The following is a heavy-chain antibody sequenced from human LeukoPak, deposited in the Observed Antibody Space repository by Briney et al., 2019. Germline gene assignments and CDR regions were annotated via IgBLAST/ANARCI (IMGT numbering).Heavy chain of an antibody. CDR1: GFTFSSYG. Sequence: GGSLRLSCAASGFTFSSYGMSWVRQAPGKGLEWVSAISGSGGSTYYADSVKGRFTISRDNSKNTLYLQMNSLRAEDTAVYYCAKGQRYGDYDYWFDPWGQGTLVTVSS. CDR2: ISGSGGST. J-gene: IGHJ5*02. V-gene: IGHV3-23*01. CDR3: AKGQRYGDYDYWFDP. D-gene: IGHD4-17*01.